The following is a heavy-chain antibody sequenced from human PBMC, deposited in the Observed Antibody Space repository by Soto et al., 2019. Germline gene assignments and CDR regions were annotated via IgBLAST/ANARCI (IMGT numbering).Heavy chain of an antibody. CDR1: GFTFSSFS. CDR3: SKSNGDTWVHYFFDF. V-gene: IGHV3-23*01. J-gene: IGHJ4*02. CDR2: ISGLGGSI. D-gene: IGHD2-8*01. Sequence: EVQLLESGGGLVQPGGSLRLSCAASGFTFSSFSLSWVRQAPGKGLEWVSGISGLGGSIYYADSVKGRFTISRDNSKNTLHLQMNSLRAEDTAVYYCSKSNGDTWVHYFFDFWGQGTLVTVSS.